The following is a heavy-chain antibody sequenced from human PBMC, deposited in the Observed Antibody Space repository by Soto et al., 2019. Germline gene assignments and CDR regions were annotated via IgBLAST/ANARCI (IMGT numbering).Heavy chain of an antibody. CDR2: MGGSGRST. Sequence: GGSLRLSCVASGFTFSSYAMTWVRQAPGKGLEWVSSMGGSGRSTYYTDSVKGRFTISRDNSKSTLYLQMNSLRAEDTAVYYCARDPGGSCYFCMDVWGQGSTVTVSS. D-gene: IGHD2-15*01. CDR1: GFTFSSYA. J-gene: IGHJ6*02. CDR3: ARDPGGSCYFCMDV. V-gene: IGHV3-23*01.